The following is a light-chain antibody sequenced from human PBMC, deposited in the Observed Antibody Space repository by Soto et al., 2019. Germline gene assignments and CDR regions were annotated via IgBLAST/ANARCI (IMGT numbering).Light chain of an antibody. CDR2: AIS. CDR3: QEANSFT. V-gene: IGKV1-12*02. J-gene: IGKJ4*01. CDR1: QPVSSW. Sequence: DIQMTQSPSSVSASVGDRVTITCRASQPVSSWLAWYQQKPGEAPKLLIYAISSLQTGVPSRFSGSGSGTDFTLTISSLQPEDSASYYCQEANSFTFGRGTKVEIK.